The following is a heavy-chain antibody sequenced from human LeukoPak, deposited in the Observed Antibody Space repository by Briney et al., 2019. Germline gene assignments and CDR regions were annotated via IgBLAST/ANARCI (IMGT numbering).Heavy chain of an antibody. Sequence: PGGSLRLSCAASGFTFNDYAMSWVRQAPGKGLEWVSGIGSSGVNTDYATSVKGRFTISRDNTKSTLHLLMNSLRVEDTATYYCAKGRNSGSYFGIDPWGQGTPVSVSS. CDR2: IGSSGVNT. CDR3: AKGRNSGSYFGIDP. V-gene: IGHV3-23*01. D-gene: IGHD3-10*01. CDR1: GFTFNDYA. J-gene: IGHJ5*02.